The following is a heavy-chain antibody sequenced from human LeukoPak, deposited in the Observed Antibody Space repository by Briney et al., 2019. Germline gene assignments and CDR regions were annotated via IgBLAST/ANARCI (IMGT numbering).Heavy chain of an antibody. D-gene: IGHD6-19*01. Sequence: HPGGSLSLSCAASVFAFSFYAMSCLRQPPGKGLEWVSTINANSRTTSYAASVSGRVTISRDNSKNMLYLQVNPLNADHNAPYYCANPVSVRLAVTADWFHPWGQGTLVVVSS. CDR2: INANSRTT. CDR1: VFAFSFYA. CDR3: ANPVSVRLAVTADWFHP. J-gene: IGHJ5*01. V-gene: IGHV3-23*01.